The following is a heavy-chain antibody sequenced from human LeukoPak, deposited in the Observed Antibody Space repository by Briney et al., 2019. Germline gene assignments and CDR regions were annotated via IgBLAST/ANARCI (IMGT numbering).Heavy chain of an antibody. CDR1: GFTFNNYA. CDR2: ISGGGETT. J-gene: IGHJ4*02. D-gene: IGHD4-17*01. CDR3: ARDYADYVGYFFFDY. Sequence: GGPLGLSCAASGFTFNNYAMNWVRQAPGKGLEWVSSISGGGETTYYADSAKGRFTISRDNSQNTLYLQMNSLRAEDTAVYYCARDYADYVGYFFFDYWGQGTLVTVSS. V-gene: IGHV3-23*01.